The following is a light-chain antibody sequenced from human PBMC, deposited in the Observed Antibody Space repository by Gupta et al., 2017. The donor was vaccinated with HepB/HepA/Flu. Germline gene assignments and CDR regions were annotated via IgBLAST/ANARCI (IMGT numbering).Light chain of an antibody. CDR3: TSYTSSSPWV. CDR2: DDS. J-gene: IGLJ3*02. Sequence: QSALTQPASVSGSPVQSITIFCAGTSSDVGVYNYVSWYQQHPGKAPKLMIYDDSDRPSGVSHRFSGSNSGNTALLTICGLPAEDEADYYSTSYTSSSPWVFGGGTKLTVL. CDR1: SSDVGVYNY. V-gene: IGLV2-14*01.